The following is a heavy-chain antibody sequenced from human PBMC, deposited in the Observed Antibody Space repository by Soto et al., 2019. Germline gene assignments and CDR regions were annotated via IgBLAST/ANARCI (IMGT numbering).Heavy chain of an antibody. D-gene: IGHD1-26*01. CDR1: GYTFTSYA. J-gene: IGHJ4*02. CDR3: ARGRGSYSRGDFDY. CDR2: INAGNGNT. V-gene: IGHV1-3*01. Sequence: ASVKVSCKASGYTFTSYAIHWVRQAPGQRLEWMGWINAGNGNTKYSQKFQGRVTITRDTSASTAYMELSSLRSEDTAVYYCARGRGSYSRGDFDYWGQGTLVTVSS.